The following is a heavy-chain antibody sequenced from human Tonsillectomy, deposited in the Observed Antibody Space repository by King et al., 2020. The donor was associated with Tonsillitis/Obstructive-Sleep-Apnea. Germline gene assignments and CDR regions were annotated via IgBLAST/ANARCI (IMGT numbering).Heavy chain of an antibody. D-gene: IGHD5-18*01. Sequence: VQLQESGPGLVKPSETLSLTCTVSGGSISSYYWSWIRQPPGKGLEWIGYIYYSGSTNYNPSLKSRVTISVDTSKNQFSLKLSSVTAADTAVYYWARASEDTAMVNFDYWGQGTLVTVSS. CDR3: ARASEDTAMVNFDY. CDR1: GGSISSYY. V-gene: IGHV4-59*01. J-gene: IGHJ4*02. CDR2: IYYSGST.